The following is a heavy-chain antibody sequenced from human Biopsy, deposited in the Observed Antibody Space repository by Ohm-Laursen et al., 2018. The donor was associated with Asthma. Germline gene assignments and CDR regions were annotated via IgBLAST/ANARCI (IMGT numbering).Heavy chain of an antibody. V-gene: IGHV3-53*01. CDR3: ARGDSSGWSHYYFDY. J-gene: IGHJ4*02. D-gene: IGHD6-19*01. Sequence: SLRLSCTASRFSVSTKYMSWVRQAPGKGLEWVSVIYSGGTSHTADSVRGRFTISRDFSKNTLHLQMHSLRVEDTAVYYCARGDSSGWSHYYFDYWGQGTLVTVSS. CDR1: RFSVSTKY. CDR2: IYSGGTS.